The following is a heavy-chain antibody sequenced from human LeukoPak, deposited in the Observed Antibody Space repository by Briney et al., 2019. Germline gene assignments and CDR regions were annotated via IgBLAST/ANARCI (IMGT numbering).Heavy chain of an antibody. V-gene: IGHV3-30-3*01. J-gene: IGHJ4*02. Sequence: GGSLRLSCAASGFPFSSYAIHWVRQAPGKGLEWVAVISYDGSNKYYADSVKGRFTISRDNSKNTLYLQMNSLRAEDTAMYYCARELGYSYGYYFDYWGQGTLVTVSS. CDR1: GFPFSSYA. D-gene: IGHD5-18*01. CDR2: ISYDGSNK. CDR3: ARELGYSYGYYFDY.